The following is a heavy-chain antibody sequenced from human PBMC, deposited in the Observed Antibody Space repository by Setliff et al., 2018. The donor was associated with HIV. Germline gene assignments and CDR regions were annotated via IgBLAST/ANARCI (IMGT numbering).Heavy chain of an antibody. V-gene: IGHV1-46*01. Sequence: SVKVSCKASGYTFTNYDMHWVRQAPGQGLEWMGFINPSGGSRSYSQKFQGRITMTRDTSTSTFYMELGSLRSEDTAIYYCARASSGRYLFWGQGTLVTVSS. CDR2: INPSGGSR. J-gene: IGHJ4*02. CDR3: ARASSGRYLF. CDR1: GYTFTNYD. D-gene: IGHD3-22*01.